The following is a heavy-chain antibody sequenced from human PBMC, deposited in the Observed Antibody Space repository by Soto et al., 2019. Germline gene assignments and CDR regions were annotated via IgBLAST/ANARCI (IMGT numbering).Heavy chain of an antibody. CDR1: GGSISGYY. CDR2: IYYIGST. D-gene: IGHD6-19*01. CDR3: ARSIPSGIYSSGWYAPFDI. J-gene: IGHJ3*02. V-gene: IGHV4-59*01. Sequence: SETLSLTCTVSGGSISGYYWSWIRQPPGKGPEWIGYIYYIGSTNYNPSLKSRVTISVDTTKYHFSLKLSSVTAADTAVYYCARSIPSGIYSSGWYAPFDIWGQGTTVTVSS.